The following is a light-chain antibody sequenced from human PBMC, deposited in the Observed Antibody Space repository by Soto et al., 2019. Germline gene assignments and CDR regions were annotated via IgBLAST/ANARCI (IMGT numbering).Light chain of an antibody. J-gene: IGKJ1*01. CDR3: QQYDISSGT. V-gene: IGKV1-17*01. CDR2: AAS. CDR1: QGIRND. Sequence: DIQMTQSPSCLSASVGDRVTITYRASQGIRNDLGWYQQKPGKAPKRLIYAASSLQTGVASRFSGSGSGTEFTLNISSLQPEDFATYYCQQYDISSGTFGQGTKVDIK.